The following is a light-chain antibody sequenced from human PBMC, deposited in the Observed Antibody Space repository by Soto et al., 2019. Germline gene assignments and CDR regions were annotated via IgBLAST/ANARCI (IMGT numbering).Light chain of an antibody. J-gene: IGKJ5*01. CDR1: QGVSTW. CDR3: QQAASFPIT. CDR2: TAS. Sequence: DIQMTQSPSSVSASVGDRVSIXXRESQGVSTWLAWYQQKPGKAPNVXIYTASSLQSGVPSRFSGSGSGTDFTLTINGLQPEDFATYYCQQAASFPITFGQGTRLEIK. V-gene: IGKV1-12*01.